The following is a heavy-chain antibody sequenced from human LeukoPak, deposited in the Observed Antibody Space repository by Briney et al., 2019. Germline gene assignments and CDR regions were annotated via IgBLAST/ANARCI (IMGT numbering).Heavy chain of an antibody. CDR3: ARGAERVRGVIIDLFYMDV. J-gene: IGHJ6*03. CDR1: GYTFTSYD. CDR2: MNPNSGNT. D-gene: IGHD3-10*01. V-gene: IGHV1-8*01. Sequence: GASVKVSCKASGYTFTSYDINWVRQATGQGLEWMGWMNPNSGNTGYAQKFQGRVTMTRNTSIGTAYMELSSLRSEDTAVYYCARGAERVRGVIIDLFYMDVWGKGTTVTVSS.